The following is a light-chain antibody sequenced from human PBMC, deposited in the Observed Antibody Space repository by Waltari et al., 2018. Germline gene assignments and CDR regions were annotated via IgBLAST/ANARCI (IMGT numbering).Light chain of an antibody. V-gene: IGKV1-5*03. J-gene: IGKJ1*01. CDR2: RAS. Sequence: DIQMNQSPSTLSASVGESATTPCRAIQSISTWLAWYQQKPGKAPKLLNYRASSVESGVPSRFIGSGAGTEYTLTFNSLQPDDCATYYCEQYSSYSYCAFDQGTKVEIK. CDR3: EQYSSYSYCA. CDR1: QSISTW.